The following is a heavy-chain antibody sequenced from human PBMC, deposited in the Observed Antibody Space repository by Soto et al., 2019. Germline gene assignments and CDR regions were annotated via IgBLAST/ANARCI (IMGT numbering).Heavy chain of an antibody. CDR2: INGRSNYV. J-gene: IGHJ4*02. V-gene: IGHV3-21*01. CDR3: AREDGVVGSSSAFDH. CDR1: GFTFSTYT. D-gene: IGHD1-26*01. Sequence: TGGSLRLSCVFSGFTFSTYTMNWVRQAPGKGLEWVSPINGRSNYVYYADSVKGRFTISRDNAKNSLYLQMNRLRAEDTAIYYCAREDGVVGSSSAFDHWGLGTLVTVSS.